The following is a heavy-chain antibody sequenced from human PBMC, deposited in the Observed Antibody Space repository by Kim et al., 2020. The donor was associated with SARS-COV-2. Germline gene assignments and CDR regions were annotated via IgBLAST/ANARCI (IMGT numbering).Heavy chain of an antibody. J-gene: IGHJ3*01. CDR1: DFTFSSSA. V-gene: IGHV3-23*01. Sequence: GGSLRLSCAASDFTFSSSAMTWVRQAPGKGLEWVSSISGLGDYTYYADSVKGRFTISRDNSKNTLYLQMNSLRVEDTAIYYCARQDCSSSHCYGDRAADAYDFWGQGTMVTVSS. CDR2: ISGLGDYT. D-gene: IGHD2-2*01. CDR3: ARQDCSSSHCYGDRAADAYDF.